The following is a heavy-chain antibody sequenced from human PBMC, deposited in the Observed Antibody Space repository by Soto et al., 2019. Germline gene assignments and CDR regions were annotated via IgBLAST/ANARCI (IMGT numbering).Heavy chain of an antibody. CDR1: GGTFSSYT. CDR3: AREYSSSSPWFDP. J-gene: IGHJ5*02. D-gene: IGHD6-6*01. Sequence: SVKVSCKASGGTFSSYTISWVRQAPGQGLEWMGRIIPILGIANYAQKFQGRVTITADKSTSTAYMELSSLRSEDTAVYYCAREYSSSSPWFDPWGQGTLVTVSS. CDR2: IIPILGIA. V-gene: IGHV1-69*02.